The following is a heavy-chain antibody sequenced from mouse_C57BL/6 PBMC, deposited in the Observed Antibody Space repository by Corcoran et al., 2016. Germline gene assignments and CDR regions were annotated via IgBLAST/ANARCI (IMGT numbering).Heavy chain of an antibody. CDR1: GYTFTTYG. D-gene: IGHD1-1*01. J-gene: IGHJ2*01. Sequence: QIQLVQSGPELKKPGETVKISCKASGYTFTTYGMSWVKQAPGKGLKWMGWINTYSGVPTYADDFKGRFAFSLETSASTAYLQINNLKNDDTATYFCARGTVAGFDYWGQGTTLTVSS. CDR2: INTYSGVP. V-gene: IGHV9-3*01. CDR3: ARGTVAGFDY.